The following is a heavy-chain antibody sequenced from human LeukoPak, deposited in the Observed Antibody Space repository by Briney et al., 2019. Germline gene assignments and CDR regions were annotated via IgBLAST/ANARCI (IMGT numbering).Heavy chain of an antibody. D-gene: IGHD3-16*01. CDR1: GYTLTELS. Sequence: ASVKVSCKVSGYTLTELSMHWVRQAPGKGLEWMGGFDPEDGETIYAQKFQGRVTMTRNTSISTAYMELSSLRSEDTAVYYCARALRGSIDYWGQGTLVTVSS. V-gene: IGHV1-24*01. J-gene: IGHJ4*02. CDR2: FDPEDGET. CDR3: ARALRGSIDY.